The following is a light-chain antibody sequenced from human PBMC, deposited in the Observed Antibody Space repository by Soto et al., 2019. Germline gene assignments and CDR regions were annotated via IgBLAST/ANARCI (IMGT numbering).Light chain of an antibody. CDR2: DAS. J-gene: IGKJ3*01. CDR3: QQRSNWAPVLFT. Sequence: EIVLTQSPATLSLSPGERATLSCRASHRVSSYLAWYQQKPGQAPRLLIYDASNRATGIPARFSGSGSGTDFTLTISSLEPEDFAVYYCQQRSNWAPVLFTFGPGTKVDIK. CDR1: HRVSSY. V-gene: IGKV3-11*01.